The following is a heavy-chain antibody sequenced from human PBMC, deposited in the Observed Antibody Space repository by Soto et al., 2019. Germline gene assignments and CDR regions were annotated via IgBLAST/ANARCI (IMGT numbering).Heavy chain of an antibody. V-gene: IGHV3-30-3*01. CDR1: GFTFSSYA. CDR2: ISYDGSNK. CDR3: ARELEYSSSSGDY. J-gene: IGHJ4*02. D-gene: IGHD6-6*01. Sequence: PGGSLRLFCAASGFTFSSYAMHWVRQAPGKGLEWVAVISYDGSNKYYADSVKGRFTISRDNSKNTLYLQMNSLRAEDTAVYYCARELEYSSSSGDYWGQGTLVTVSS.